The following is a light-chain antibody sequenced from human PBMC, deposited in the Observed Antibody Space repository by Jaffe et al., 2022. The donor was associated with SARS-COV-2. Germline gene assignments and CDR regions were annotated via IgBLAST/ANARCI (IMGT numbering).Light chain of an antibody. CDR1: ESVTSGY. J-gene: IGKJ1*01. CDR3: QQYGSSPWT. Sequence: EIVLTQSPGTLSLSPGERATLSCRASESVTSGYLAWYQQTPGQAPRLLIYGASSRATGIPDRFSGSGSGTDFTLTISRLEPADFAVYYCQQYGSSPWTFGQGTKVEIK. V-gene: IGKV3-20*01. CDR2: GAS.